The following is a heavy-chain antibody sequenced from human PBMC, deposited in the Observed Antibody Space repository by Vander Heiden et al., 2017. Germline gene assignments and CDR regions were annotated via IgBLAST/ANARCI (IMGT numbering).Heavy chain of an antibody. Sequence: QFQLVQSGAEVKTPWSSVKVSCKASGGTFSSYSISWVRQAPGQGLEWMGGIIPILGIANYAQKFQGRVTITADKSTSTAYMELSSLRSEDTAVYYCARAAETYYYDSSGYYLDYWGQGTLVTVSS. V-gene: IGHV1-69*10. CDR1: GGTFSSYS. D-gene: IGHD3-22*01. CDR2: IIPILGIA. CDR3: ARAAETYYYDSSGYYLDY. J-gene: IGHJ4*02.